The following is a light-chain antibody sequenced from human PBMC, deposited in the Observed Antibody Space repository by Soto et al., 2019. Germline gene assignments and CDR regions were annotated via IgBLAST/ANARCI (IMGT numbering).Light chain of an antibody. CDR3: QQYGRSSFT. Sequence: EIVLTQSPGTLSLSPGERATLSCRASQSVSSSYLAWYQQKPGQAPRLLIYGASSRATGIPDRFSGSGSGTDFALTISSLEPEDFAVYYCQQYGRSSFTFGPGTKVDIK. J-gene: IGKJ3*01. V-gene: IGKV3-20*01. CDR2: GAS. CDR1: QSVSSSY.